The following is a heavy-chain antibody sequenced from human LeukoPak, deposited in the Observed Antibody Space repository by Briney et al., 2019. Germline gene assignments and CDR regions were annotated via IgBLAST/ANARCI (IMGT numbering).Heavy chain of an antibody. J-gene: IGHJ3*02. CDR3: ARLGRGDSSGYYYDAFDI. Sequence: PGGSLRLSCAASGFTFSSYSMNWVRQAPGKGLEWISYISSSGSTIYYADSVKGRFPMSRDNAKSSVYLQVNSLRAEDTAVYYCARLGRGDSSGYYYDAFDIWGQGTMVTVSS. CDR2: ISSSGSTI. V-gene: IGHV3-48*04. CDR1: GFTFSSYS. D-gene: IGHD3-22*01.